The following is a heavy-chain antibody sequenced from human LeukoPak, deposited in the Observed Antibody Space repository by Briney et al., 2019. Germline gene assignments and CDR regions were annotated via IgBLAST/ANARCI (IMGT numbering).Heavy chain of an antibody. Sequence: PSETLSLTCTVSGYSISSGYYWGWIRQPPGKGLEWIGSIYHSGSTNYNPSLKSRVTISVDTSKNQFSLKLSSVTAADTAVYYCARARFAAAGTRYYYYYYMDVWGKGTTVTVSS. CDR3: ARARFAAAGTRYYYYYYMDV. CDR1: GYSISSGYY. CDR2: IYHSGST. D-gene: IGHD6-13*01. J-gene: IGHJ6*03. V-gene: IGHV4-38-2*02.